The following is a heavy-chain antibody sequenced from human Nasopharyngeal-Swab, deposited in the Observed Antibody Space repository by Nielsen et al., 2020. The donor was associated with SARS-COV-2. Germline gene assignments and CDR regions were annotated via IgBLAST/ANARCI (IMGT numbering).Heavy chain of an antibody. CDR3: ARAPPESYYDSSGYPPGGVFDI. V-gene: IGHV4-4*08. J-gene: IGHJ3*02. Sequence: WIRQPPGKGQEWIGRIYTSGNTNYNPSLKSRVTISRDTSKNQFSLKLNSVTAADTAMYYCARAPPESYYDSSGYPPGGVFDIWGQGTMVTVSS. D-gene: IGHD3-22*01. CDR2: IYTSGNT.